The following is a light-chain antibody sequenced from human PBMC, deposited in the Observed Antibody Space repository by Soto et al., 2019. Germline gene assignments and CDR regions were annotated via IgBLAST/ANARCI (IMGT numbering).Light chain of an antibody. CDR2: AAS. CDR3: QKYDSAPAWT. J-gene: IGKJ1*01. CDR1: QGINNY. Sequence: DIQMTQSPSSLSASVGDRVTITCRASQGINNYLAWYQLKPGKVPKLLIFAASTLRSGVPSRFSGSGSGTDFTLTISSLQPEDVATYYCQKYDSAPAWTFGQGTKVEIK. V-gene: IGKV1-27*01.